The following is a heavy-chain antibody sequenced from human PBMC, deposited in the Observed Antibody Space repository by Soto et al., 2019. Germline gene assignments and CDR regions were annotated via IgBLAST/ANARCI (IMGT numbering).Heavy chain of an antibody. Sequence: GGFLRLSCVASGFDFRSYEMNWVRQAPGKGLEWVSNIRANDESIYYADSVKGRVSVSRDNAKNSLFLEMNSLRVDDTAVYYCERETLRDAIDIWGQGTMVTVSS. V-gene: IGHV3-48*03. CDR3: ERETLRDAIDI. CDR1: GFDFRSYE. J-gene: IGHJ3*02. CDR2: IRANDESI.